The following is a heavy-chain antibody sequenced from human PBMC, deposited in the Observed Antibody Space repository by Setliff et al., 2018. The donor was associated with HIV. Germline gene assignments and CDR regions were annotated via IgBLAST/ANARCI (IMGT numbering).Heavy chain of an antibody. V-gene: IGHV3-49*04. CDR1: GLNFGEYA. J-gene: IGHJ6*02. CDR2: IRTKAYSGTT. Sequence: GGSLRLSCSASGLNFGEYALSWVRQAPGKGLEWVAFIRTKAYSGTTEYAASVKDRFTTSRDDSKSIAYLQMNSLKTEDSAVYYCSRDVLTNNYYYYGMGVWGQGTTVTVSS. D-gene: IGHD4-4*01. CDR3: SRDVLTNNYYYYGMGV.